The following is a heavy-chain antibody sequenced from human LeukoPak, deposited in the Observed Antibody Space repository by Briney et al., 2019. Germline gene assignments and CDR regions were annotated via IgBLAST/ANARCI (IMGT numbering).Heavy chain of an antibody. CDR3: ASSKAFMAPSNSFTN. D-gene: IGHD4-23*01. CDR1: GGTFSSYA. J-gene: IGHJ4*02. V-gene: IGHV1-69*05. CDR2: IIPIFGTA. Sequence: GASVKVSCKASGGTFSSYAISWVRQAPGQGLEWMGGIIPIFGTANYAQKFQGRVTITTDESTSTAYMELSSLRSEDTAVYYCASSKAFMAPSNSFTNGGKEPLVTVSP.